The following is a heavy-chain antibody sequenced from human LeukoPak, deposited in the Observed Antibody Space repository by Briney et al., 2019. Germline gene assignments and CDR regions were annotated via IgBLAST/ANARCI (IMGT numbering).Heavy chain of an antibody. CDR3: AKDFEGFCGGDCYSMDF. V-gene: IGHV3-30*18. CDR2: ISYDGSNK. D-gene: IGHD2-21*02. CDR1: GFTFNNYV. Sequence: GRSLRLSCAASGFTFNNYVMHWGRQAPGRGLEWVALISYDGSNKYYADSVRGRFTISRDNSKNTLYLQMNSLRPEDTAVYYCAKDFEGFCGGDCYSMDFWGQGTLATVSS. J-gene: IGHJ4*02.